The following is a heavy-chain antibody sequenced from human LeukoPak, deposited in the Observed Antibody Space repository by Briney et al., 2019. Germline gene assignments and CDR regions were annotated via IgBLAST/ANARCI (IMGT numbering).Heavy chain of an antibody. CDR3: ARAGGLWFGEFPSNWFDP. J-gene: IGHJ5*02. V-gene: IGHV1-58*02. D-gene: IGHD3-10*01. CDR2: IVVGSGNT. CDR1: GFTFTSSA. Sequence: SVKVSCKASGFTFTSSAMQWVRQARGQRLEWIGWIVVGSGNTNYAQKFQERVTITRDMSTSTAYMELSSLRSEDTAVYYCARAGGLWFGEFPSNWFDPWGQGTLVTVSS.